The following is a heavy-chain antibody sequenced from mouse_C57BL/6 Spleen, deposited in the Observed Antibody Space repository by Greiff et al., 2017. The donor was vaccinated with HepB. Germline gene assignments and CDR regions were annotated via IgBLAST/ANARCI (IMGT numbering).Heavy chain of an antibody. Sequence: VQLKESGPELVKPGASVKISCKASGYTFTDYYMNWVKQSHGKSLEWIGDINPNNGGTSYNQKFKGKATLTVDKSSSTAYMELRSLTSEDSAVYYCARRYDSAWFAYWGQGTLVTVSA. CDR3: ARRYDSAWFAY. CDR1: GYTFTDYY. J-gene: IGHJ3*01. V-gene: IGHV1-26*01. D-gene: IGHD2-14*01. CDR2: INPNNGGT.